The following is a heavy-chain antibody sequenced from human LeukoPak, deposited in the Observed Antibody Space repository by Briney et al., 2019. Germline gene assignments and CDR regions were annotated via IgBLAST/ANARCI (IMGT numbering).Heavy chain of an antibody. CDR1: GFTVSSKY. V-gene: IGHV3-66*01. CDR3: ARGGESSGYYYADY. CDR2: IFSGGST. Sequence: GGSLRLSCAVSGFTVSSKYMSWVRQAPGKGVEWVSVIFSGGSTYYTDSVKGRFTISRDDSNNTVYLQMNSLRAEDTSVYFCARGGESSGYYYADYWGQGTLVTVSS. J-gene: IGHJ4*02. D-gene: IGHD3-22*01.